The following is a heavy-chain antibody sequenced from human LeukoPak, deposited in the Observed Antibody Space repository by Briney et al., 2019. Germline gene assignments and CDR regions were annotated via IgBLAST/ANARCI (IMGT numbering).Heavy chain of an antibody. J-gene: IGHJ4*02. CDR2: ISGSGGGT. D-gene: IGHD3-22*01. Sequence: GGSLRLSCAASGFTFSSYAMNWVRQAPGKGLEWVSDISGSGGGTYYADSVKGRFPISRDNSKNTLYLQMNSLRAEDTAVYYCAKADQNYYDTSGYTDYWGQGTLVTVSS. V-gene: IGHV3-23*01. CDR3: AKADQNYYDTSGYTDY. CDR1: GFTFSSYA.